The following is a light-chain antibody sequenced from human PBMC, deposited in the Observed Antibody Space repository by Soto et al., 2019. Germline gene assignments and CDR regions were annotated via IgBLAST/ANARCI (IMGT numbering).Light chain of an antibody. CDR2: DNN. CDR3: GTWDSSLNVGV. CDR1: SSNIGNNY. Sequence: QSVLTQPPSVSAAPAQKVTISCSGSSSNIGNNYVSWYQQLPGTAPKLLIYDNNKRPSGIPDRFSGSKSGTSATLGITGLQTGDEADYYCGTWDSSLNVGVFGGGTKLTVL. J-gene: IGLJ2*01. V-gene: IGLV1-51*01.